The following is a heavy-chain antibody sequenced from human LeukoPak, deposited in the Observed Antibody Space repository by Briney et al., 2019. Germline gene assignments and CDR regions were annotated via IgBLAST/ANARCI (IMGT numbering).Heavy chain of an antibody. CDR1: GFTFSSYA. D-gene: IGHD6-19*01. CDR3: AKGPRVRSVAGTSYYFDY. Sequence: PPGGSLRLSCAASGFTFSSYAMHWVRQAPGKGLEWVAVISYDGSNKYYADSVKGRFTISRDNSKNTLYLQMNSLRAEDTAVYYCAKGPRVRSVAGTSYYFDYWGQGTLVTVSS. CDR2: ISYDGSNK. J-gene: IGHJ4*02. V-gene: IGHV3-30-3*01.